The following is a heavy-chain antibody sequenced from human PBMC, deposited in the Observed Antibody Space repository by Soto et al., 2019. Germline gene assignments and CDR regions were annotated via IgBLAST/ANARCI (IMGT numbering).Heavy chain of an antibody. CDR1: GFTFDDYA. D-gene: IGHD2-21*02. CDR3: AKDKRGSLVVTAIPPFWADNAFDI. V-gene: IGHV3-9*01. CDR2: ISWNSGSI. Sequence: EVQLVESGGGLVQPGRSLRLSCAASGFTFDDYAMHWVRQAPGKGLEWVSGISWNSGSIGYADSVKGRFTISRDNAKNSLYLQMNSLRAEDTALYYCAKDKRGSLVVTAIPPFWADNAFDIWGQGTMVTVSS. J-gene: IGHJ3*02.